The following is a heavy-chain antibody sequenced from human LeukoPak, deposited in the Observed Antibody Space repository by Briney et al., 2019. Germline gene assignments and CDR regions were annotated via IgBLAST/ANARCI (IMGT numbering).Heavy chain of an antibody. J-gene: IGHJ4*02. CDR1: GLTFSNYW. V-gene: IGHV3-7*01. Sequence: GGSLRLSCAASGLTFSNYWMSWVRQAPGKGLEWVANIKQDGSEKYYVDSVKGRFTISRDNAKNSLYLQMNSLRAEDTAVYYCASFRITVAGRTGLDYWGQGTLVTVSS. D-gene: IGHD6-19*01. CDR3: ASFRITVAGRTGLDY. CDR2: IKQDGSEK.